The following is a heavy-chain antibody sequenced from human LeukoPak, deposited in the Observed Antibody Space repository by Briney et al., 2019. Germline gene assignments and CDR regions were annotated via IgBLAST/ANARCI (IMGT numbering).Heavy chain of an antibody. J-gene: IGHJ3*02. Sequence: PSETLSLTCTVSGYSISSGYYWGWIRQPPGKGLEWIESIYHSGSTYYNPSLKSRVTISVDTSKNQFSLKLSSVTAADTAVYYCASPMATNQERAFDIWGQGTMVTVSS. CDR3: ASPMATNQERAFDI. V-gene: IGHV4-38-2*02. D-gene: IGHD5-24*01. CDR2: IYHSGST. CDR1: GYSISSGYY.